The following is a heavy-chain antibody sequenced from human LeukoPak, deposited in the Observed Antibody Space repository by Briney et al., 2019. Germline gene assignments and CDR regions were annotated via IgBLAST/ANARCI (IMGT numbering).Heavy chain of an antibody. D-gene: IGHD6-13*01. Sequence: SQTLSLTCTVSGGSISSGSYYWSWIRQPAAKGLEWIGRIYPSGSTNYNPSLKSRVTMSVDTSKNQFSLKLSSVTAADTAVYYCAGSPGLSSSSRLFDYWGQGTLVTVSS. J-gene: IGHJ4*02. CDR2: IYPSGST. V-gene: IGHV4-61*02. CDR1: GGSISSGSYY. CDR3: AGSPGLSSSSRLFDY.